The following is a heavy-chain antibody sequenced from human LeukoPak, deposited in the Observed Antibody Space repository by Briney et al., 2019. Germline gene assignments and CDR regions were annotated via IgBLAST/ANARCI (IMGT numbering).Heavy chain of an antibody. CDR1: DESFSSHY. D-gene: IGHD4-17*01. CDR3: ARDLVTVTKGFDI. CDR2: ISYIGST. Sequence: SETLSLTCAVSDESFSSHYWTWIRQPPGKGLEWIGYISYIGSTNYNPSLKSRVTISIDTSKNQFPLRLSSVTAADTAVYYCARDLVTVTKGFDIWGQGTMVSVSS. V-gene: IGHV4-59*11. J-gene: IGHJ3*02.